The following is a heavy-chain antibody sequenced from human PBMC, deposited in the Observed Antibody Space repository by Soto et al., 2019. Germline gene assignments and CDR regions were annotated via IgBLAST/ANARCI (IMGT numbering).Heavy chain of an antibody. CDR1: GFTFSSYG. CDR2: ISYDGSNK. D-gene: IGHD2-15*01. CDR3: AKDFVVMRMVAATDY. V-gene: IGHV3-30*18. Sequence: VQLVESGGGVVQPGRSLRLSCAASGFTFSSYGMHWVRQAPGKGLEWVAVISYDGSNKYYADSVKGRFTISRDNSKNTLYLQMNSLRAEDTAVYYCAKDFVVMRMVAATDYWGQGTLVTVSS. J-gene: IGHJ4*02.